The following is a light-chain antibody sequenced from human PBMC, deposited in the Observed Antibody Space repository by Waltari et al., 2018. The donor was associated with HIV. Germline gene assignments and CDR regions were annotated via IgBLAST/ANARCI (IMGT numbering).Light chain of an antibody. V-gene: IGLV1-40*01. CDR2: GNS. CDR1: SSNIGAGYD. CDR3: QSYDSSLSGYVV. J-gene: IGLJ2*01. Sequence: QSVLTQPPSVSGAPGQRVTISCTGSSSNIGAGYDVPWYQQLPRTAPKLLIYGNSNRPSGVPDRFSGSKSGTSASLAITGLQAEDEADYYCQSYDSSLSGYVVFGGGTKLTVL.